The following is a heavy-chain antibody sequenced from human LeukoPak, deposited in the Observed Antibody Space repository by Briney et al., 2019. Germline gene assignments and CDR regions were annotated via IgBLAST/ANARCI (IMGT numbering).Heavy chain of an antibody. CDR3: ARVKVDRDAFDI. CDR1: GFTFSSYG. V-gene: IGHV3-33*01. Sequence: GGSLRLSCAASGFTFSSYGMHWVRQAPGKGLGWVAVIWYDGSNKYYADSVKGRFTISRDNSKNTLYLQMNSLRAEDTAVYYCARVKVDRDAFDIWGQGTMVTVSS. J-gene: IGHJ3*02. CDR2: IWYDGSNK. D-gene: IGHD2-15*01.